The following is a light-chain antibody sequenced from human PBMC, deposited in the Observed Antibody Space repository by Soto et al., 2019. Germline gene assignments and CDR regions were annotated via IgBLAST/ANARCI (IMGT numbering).Light chain of an antibody. CDR3: QQRSTWPLLT. Sequence: EIVLTQSPATLSLSPGERATLSCRASQSVTTYLAWYQHKPGQPPRLLIYDASNRATGIPARFSGSGSGTDFTLTISSIEPEDVALYFCQQRSTWPLLTFGGGTKVEIK. J-gene: IGKJ4*01. CDR2: DAS. CDR1: QSVTTY. V-gene: IGKV3-11*01.